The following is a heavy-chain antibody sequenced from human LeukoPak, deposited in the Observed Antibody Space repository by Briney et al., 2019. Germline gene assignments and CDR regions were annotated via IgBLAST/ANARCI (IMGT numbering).Heavy chain of an antibody. CDR2: ISQSGVT. CDR3: TGTSPGVPLDV. D-gene: IGHD7-27*01. CDR1: GVSFSGYY. J-gene: IGHJ4*02. V-gene: IGHV4-34*01. Sequence: PSETLSLTCALSGVSFSGYYWSWIRQPPGKGPQWIGQISQSGVTDYNPSLKSRVTISLDTSKNQFSLRLSFVTAADAAVYYCTGTSPGVPLDVWGRGTLVTVSS.